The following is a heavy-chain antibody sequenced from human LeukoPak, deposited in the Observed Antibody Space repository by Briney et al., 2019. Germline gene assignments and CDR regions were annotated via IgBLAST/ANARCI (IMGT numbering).Heavy chain of an antibody. Sequence: GGSLRLSCAASGFTFSSYGMHWVRQAPGKGLEWVAFIRYDGSNKYYADSVKGRFTISRDNSKNTLYLQMNSLRAEDTAVYYCAKCQGWTYYYGMDVWGQGTTVTVSS. CDR2: IRYDGSNK. CDR3: AKCQGWTYYYGMDV. CDR1: GFTFSSYG. D-gene: IGHD6-19*01. V-gene: IGHV3-30*02. J-gene: IGHJ6*02.